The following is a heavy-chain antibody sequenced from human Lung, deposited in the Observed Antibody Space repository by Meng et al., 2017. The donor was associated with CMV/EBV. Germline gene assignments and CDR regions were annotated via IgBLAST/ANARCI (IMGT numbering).Heavy chain of an antibody. CDR3: ARGVFFRTGYSSSWYLAY. V-gene: IGHV3-21*01. CDR2: ISSSSSYI. CDR1: GFTFSSYS. D-gene: IGHD6-13*01. Sequence: WGSLRLSCAASGFTFSSYSMNWVRQAPGKGLEWVSSISSSSSYIYYADSVKGRFTISRDNAKNSLYLRMNSLRAEDTAVYYCARGVFFRTGYSSSWYLAYWGQGTLVTVSS. J-gene: IGHJ4*02.